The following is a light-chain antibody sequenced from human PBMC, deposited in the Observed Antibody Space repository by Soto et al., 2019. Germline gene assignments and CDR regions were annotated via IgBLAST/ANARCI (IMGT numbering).Light chain of an antibody. V-gene: IGLV1-44*01. Sequence: QSVLTQPPSASGTPGQRVTISCSGSPSNIGSNTVSWYQQFSGSAPRLIMYGDYRRPSGVPDRFSGSKSGASASLAISGLQSEDEADYYCAAWDDSLNGPVFGAGTKVTVL. CDR1: PSNIGSNT. CDR2: GDY. J-gene: IGLJ3*02. CDR3: AAWDDSLNGPV.